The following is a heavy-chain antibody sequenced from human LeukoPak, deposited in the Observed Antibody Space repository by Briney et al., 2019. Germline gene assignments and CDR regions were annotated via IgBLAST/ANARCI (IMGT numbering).Heavy chain of an antibody. CDR2: ISYDGSNK. CDR1: GFTFSSYG. D-gene: IGHD4-17*01. Sequence: GRSLRLSCAASGFTFSSYGMHWVRQAPGKGLEGVAVISYDGSNKYYADSVRGRFTISRDNSKNTLYLQMNSLRAEDTAVYYCAKDRKSYGDYEGGFDYWGQGTLVTVSS. J-gene: IGHJ4*02. V-gene: IGHV3-30*18. CDR3: AKDRKSYGDYEGGFDY.